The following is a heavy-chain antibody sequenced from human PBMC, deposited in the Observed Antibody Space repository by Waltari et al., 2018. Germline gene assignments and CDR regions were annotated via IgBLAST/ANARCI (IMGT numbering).Heavy chain of an antibody. D-gene: IGHD1-7*01. CDR2: IYTSGGT. CDR1: GFRVTRNY. Sequence: EVQLVESGGGLIQPGGSLRLSCAASGFRVTRNYMSWVRQAPGKGLEWVSMIYTSGGTFHADSVKGRFTISRDKSTNTVYLQMNNLRAEDTAVYYCASSGTITYSALDFWGQGTMVTVSS. CDR3: ASSGTITYSALDF. V-gene: IGHV3-53*01. J-gene: IGHJ3*01.